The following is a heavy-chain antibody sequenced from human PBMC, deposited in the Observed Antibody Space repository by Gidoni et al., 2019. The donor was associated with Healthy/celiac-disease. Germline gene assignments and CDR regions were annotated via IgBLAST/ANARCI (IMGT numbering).Heavy chain of an antibody. CDR1: VFTFSNAW. CDR3: TTVNGDTR. V-gene: IGHV3-15*01. Sequence: EVQLVESGGVLVKPGGSLRLSCAASVFTFSNAWMNWVRQAPGKGLEWVGRSKSKTDGGKTDYAAPVKGRFTIARDDSKNTLCLQRNGLETEDTAVYYGTTVNGDTRWGQGTLVTVSS. J-gene: IGHJ4*02. CDR2: SKSKTDGGKT. D-gene: IGHD7-27*01.